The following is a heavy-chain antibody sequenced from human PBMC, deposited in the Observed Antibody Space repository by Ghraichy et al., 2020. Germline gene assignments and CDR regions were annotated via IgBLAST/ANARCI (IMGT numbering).Heavy chain of an antibody. J-gene: IGHJ5*02. V-gene: IGHV3-73*01. Sequence: LSLTCAASGFSFSGSAMHWVRQASGKGMEWVGRIGIKADSYATVFAASVKGRFSICRDDSKNTAYLQMNSLKTEDTAVYYCTRTPNMMDTTWGQGTLVTVSS. CDR2: IGIKADSYAT. CDR3: TRTPNMMDTT. CDR1: GFSFSGSA. D-gene: IGHD3-16*01.